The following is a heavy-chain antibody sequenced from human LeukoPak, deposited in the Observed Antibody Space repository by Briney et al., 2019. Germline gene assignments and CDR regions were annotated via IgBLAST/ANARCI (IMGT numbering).Heavy chain of an antibody. Sequence: GASVKVSCKASGYTFTSYYMHWVRQAPGQGLEWMGIINPSGGSTSYAQKFQGRVTMTRDTSTSTVYMELSSLRSEDTAMYYCARADEIVLYYDFWSGYFETDADVYYYYGMDVWGQGTTVTVSS. V-gene: IGHV1-46*01. CDR1: GYTFTSYY. CDR2: INPSGGST. CDR3: ARADEIVLYYDFWSGYFETDADVYYYYGMDV. D-gene: IGHD3-3*01. J-gene: IGHJ6*02.